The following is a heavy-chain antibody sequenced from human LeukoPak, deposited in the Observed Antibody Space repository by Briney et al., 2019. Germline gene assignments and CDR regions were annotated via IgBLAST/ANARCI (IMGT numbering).Heavy chain of an antibody. D-gene: IGHD1/OR15-1a*01. CDR1: GFTFTSYG. Sequence: PGGSLRLSCAASGFTFTSYGMSWVRQAPGKGLEWVSAISGSGSSTYNADSVKGRFTISRDNSKNTLYLQMNSLKAEDTAVYYCARVFGRQTIDYWGQGTLVTVSS. V-gene: IGHV3-23*01. CDR3: ARVFGRQTIDY. J-gene: IGHJ4*02. CDR2: ISGSGSST.